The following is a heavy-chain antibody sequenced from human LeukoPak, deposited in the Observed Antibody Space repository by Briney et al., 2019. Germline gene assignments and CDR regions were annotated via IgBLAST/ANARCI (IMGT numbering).Heavy chain of an antibody. CDR2: IYYSGST. CDR1: GGAISGRRDY. CDR3: ARNVSRGEPGGAFDM. V-gene: IGHV4-39*01. Sequence: SETQSLICTVSGGAISGRRDYWGWIRQPPGKGLEWIASIYYSGSTHYNPSLKSRVTISVDTSRNQFSLELRTATAADTAMYYCARNVSRGEPGGAFDMWGQGTMVTVSS. J-gene: IGHJ3*02. D-gene: IGHD3-16*01.